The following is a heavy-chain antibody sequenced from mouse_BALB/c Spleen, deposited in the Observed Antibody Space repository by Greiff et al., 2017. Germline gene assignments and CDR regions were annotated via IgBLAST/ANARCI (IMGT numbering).Heavy chain of an antibody. D-gene: IGHD2-14*01. Sequence: EVMLVESGGGLVKPGGSLKLSCAASGFTFSSYAMSWVRQTPEKRLEWVATISSGGSYTYYPDSVKGRFTISRDNAKNTLYLQMSSLRSEDTAMYYGARHDYRDDGSWFAYWGQGTLVTVSA. CDR3: ARHDYRDDGSWFAY. V-gene: IGHV5-9-3*01. J-gene: IGHJ3*01. CDR2: ISSGGSYT. CDR1: GFTFSSYA.